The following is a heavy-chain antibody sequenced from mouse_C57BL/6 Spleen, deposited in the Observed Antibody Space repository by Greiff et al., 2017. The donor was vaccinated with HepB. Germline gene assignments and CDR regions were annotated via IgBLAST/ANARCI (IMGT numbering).Heavy chain of an antibody. V-gene: IGHV1-9*01. CDR3: ARPAQAYYYAMDY. Sequence: QVQLKESGAELMKPGASVKLSCKATGYTFTGYWIEWVKQRPGHGLEWIGEILPGSGSTNYNEQFEGKATFTADTSSNTAYMQLSSLTTEDAAIYYCARPAQAYYYAMDYWGQGTSVTVSS. D-gene: IGHD3-2*02. J-gene: IGHJ4*01. CDR2: ILPGSGST. CDR1: GYTFTGYW.